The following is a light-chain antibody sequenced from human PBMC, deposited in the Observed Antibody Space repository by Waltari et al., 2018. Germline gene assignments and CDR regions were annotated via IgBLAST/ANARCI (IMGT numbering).Light chain of an antibody. CDR2: GAS. Sequence: EIVLTQSPGTLSLSPGERATLSCRASQSVSSSYLAWYQQKPGQAPRVIIHGASNRATGIPDRFSGSGSGTDFTLPISRLEPEDFAVYYCQQYGSSPWTFGQGTKVEIK. J-gene: IGKJ1*01. CDR3: QQYGSSPWT. V-gene: IGKV3-20*01. CDR1: QSVSSSY.